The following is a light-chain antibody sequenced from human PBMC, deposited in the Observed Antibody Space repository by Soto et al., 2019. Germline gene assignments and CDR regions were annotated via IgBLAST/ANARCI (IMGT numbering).Light chain of an antibody. CDR1: QSISTW. V-gene: IGKV1-5*03. J-gene: IGKJ1*01. CDR3: QQHNSYSLT. Sequence: DIQMTQSPSTLSASVGDRVTITCRASQSISTWLAWYQQKPGKAPKLLIYKASTLESGVPSRFSGGGSGTEFTLTITTLQPDDFATYYCQQHNSYSLTFGQGTKVDIK. CDR2: KAS.